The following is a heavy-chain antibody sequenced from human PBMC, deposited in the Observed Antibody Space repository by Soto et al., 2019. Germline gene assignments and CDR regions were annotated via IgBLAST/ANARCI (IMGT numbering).Heavy chain of an antibody. V-gene: IGHV4-31*03. D-gene: IGHD3-10*01. CDR1: GGSISSGDYY. CDR2: IYYSGNT. CDR3: ARGSDYYGMDV. J-gene: IGHJ6*02. Sequence: PSETLSLTCTVSGGSISSGDYYWHWIRQRPGKGLEWIGNIYYSGNTNYNPSLKSRRIMSMDMSENQFSLLLTSVTFAATAVPYCARGSDYYGMDVWDQGTRIAASS.